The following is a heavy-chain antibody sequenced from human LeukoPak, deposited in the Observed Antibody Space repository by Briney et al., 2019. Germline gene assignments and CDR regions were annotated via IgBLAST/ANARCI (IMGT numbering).Heavy chain of an antibody. CDR2: IKTDGTTT. Sequence: GGSLRLSCAASGFTFSNYWMQWVRQAPGKGLVWVSRIKTDGTTTTYADSVEGRFTISRDNSKNTLYLQMNSLRAEDTAVYYCAKSRGDYGMDVWGQGTTVTVSS. CDR1: GFTFSNYW. V-gene: IGHV3-74*03. J-gene: IGHJ6*02. CDR3: AKSRGDYGMDV.